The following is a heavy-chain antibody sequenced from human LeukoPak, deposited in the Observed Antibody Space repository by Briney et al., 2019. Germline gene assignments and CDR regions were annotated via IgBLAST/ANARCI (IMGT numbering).Heavy chain of an antibody. CDR3: AAFLWFGELSRNWFDP. CDR1: GFSHSTSGVG. D-gene: IGHD3-10*01. Sequence: ESGPTLVKPTQTLTLTCTFSGFSHSTSGVGVGWIRQPPGKALEWLALIYWDDDKRYSPSLKSRLTITKDTSKNQVVLTMTNMDPVDTATYYCAAFLWFGELSRNWFDPWGQGTLVTVSS. CDR2: IYWDDDK. V-gene: IGHV2-5*02. J-gene: IGHJ5*02.